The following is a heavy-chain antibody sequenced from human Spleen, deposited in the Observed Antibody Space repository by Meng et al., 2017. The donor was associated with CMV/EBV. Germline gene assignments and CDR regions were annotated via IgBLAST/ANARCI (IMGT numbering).Heavy chain of an antibody. J-gene: IGHJ3*02. D-gene: IGHD2-2*01. V-gene: IGHV3-30-3*01. CDR2: ISYDGNNK. CDR1: GFTFSSYA. Sequence: GGSLRLSCAASGFTFSSYAMHWVRQPPGKGLEWVAVISYDGNNKYYADSVKGRFTISRDNSKNTLYLQMNSLRADDTAVYYCAREGEGFCSSTKCYGGDFDRWGQGTMVTVSS. CDR3: AREGEGFCSSTKCYGGDFDR.